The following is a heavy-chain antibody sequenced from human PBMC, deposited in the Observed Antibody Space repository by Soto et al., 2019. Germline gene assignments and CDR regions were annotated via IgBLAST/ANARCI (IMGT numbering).Heavy chain of an antibody. J-gene: IGHJ6*02. CDR3: ARDSVRDYLYYYYGMDV. D-gene: IGHD4-17*01. Sequence: GGSLRLSCAASGFTFSSYTMNWVRQAPGRGLECVSSIGTSSSYIYYADSVKGRFTISRDNAKNSLFLQMNSLRADDTAVYYCARDSVRDYLYYYYGMDVWGQGTTVTVYS. CDR2: IGTSSSYI. V-gene: IGHV3-21*01. CDR1: GFTFSSYT.